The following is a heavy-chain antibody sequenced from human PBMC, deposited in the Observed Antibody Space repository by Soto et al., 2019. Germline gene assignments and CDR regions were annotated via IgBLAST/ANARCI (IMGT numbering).Heavy chain of an antibody. Sequence: LSLTCTVSGGSISSYYWSWIRQPPGKGLEWIGYIYYSGSTNYNPSLKSRVTISVDTSKNQFSLKLSSVTAADTAVYYCARDIPLRGWFDPWGQGSLVTVSS. J-gene: IGHJ5*02. V-gene: IGHV4-59*01. CDR2: IYYSGST. CDR1: GGSISSYY. CDR3: ARDIPLRGWFDP.